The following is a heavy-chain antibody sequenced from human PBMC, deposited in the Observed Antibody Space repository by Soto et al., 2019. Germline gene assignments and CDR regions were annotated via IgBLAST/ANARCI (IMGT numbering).Heavy chain of an antibody. V-gene: IGHV3-23*01. CDR2: IDHVGANT. Sequence: WGSLRLSCAVSGFTFISHAITFFRQAPFTGLEWVSTIDHVGANTHYADSVKGRFTISRDNSRNTVYLQMSSLRAADTALYFCVSWVSEHFDFWGQGTPVTVSS. J-gene: IGHJ4*02. D-gene: IGHD3-16*01. CDR1: GFTFISHA. CDR3: VSWVSEHFDF.